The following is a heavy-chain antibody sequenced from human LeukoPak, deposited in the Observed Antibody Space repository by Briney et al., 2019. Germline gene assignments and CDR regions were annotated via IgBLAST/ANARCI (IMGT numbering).Heavy chain of an antibody. V-gene: IGHV4-4*02. CDR2: IYHSGST. CDR3: AREGYSGYALDY. CDR1: GGSISSSNW. D-gene: IGHD5-12*01. J-gene: IGHJ4*02. Sequence: SETLSLTCAVSGGSISSSNWWSWVRQPPGKGLEWIGEIYHSGSTNYNPSLKSRVTISVDTSKNQFSLKLSSVTAADTAVYYCAREGYSGYALDYWGQGTLVTVSS.